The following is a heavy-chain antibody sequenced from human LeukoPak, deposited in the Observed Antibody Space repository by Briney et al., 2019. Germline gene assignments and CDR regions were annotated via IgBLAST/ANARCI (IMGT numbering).Heavy chain of an antibody. CDR3: ARRGLVPAFDI. Sequence: GSLRLSCAASGFTFSSYWMHWVRQAPGKGLVWVSRINGDGSSTTYADAVKGRFTISRDNAKNTQYLQMSSLRAEDTAVYYCARRGLVPAFDIWGQGTMVTVAS. D-gene: IGHD2-2*01. V-gene: IGHV3-74*01. CDR2: INGDGSST. J-gene: IGHJ3*02. CDR1: GFTFSSYW.